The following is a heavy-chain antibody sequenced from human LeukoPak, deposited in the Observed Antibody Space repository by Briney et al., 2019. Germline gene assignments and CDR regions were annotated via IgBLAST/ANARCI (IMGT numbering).Heavy chain of an antibody. CDR2: IYVSGSP. CDR3: ARDRTGYTGYEGDPFDI. V-gene: IGHV4-4*07. J-gene: IGHJ3*02. Sequence: SETLSLTCSVSGGSISSHYWSWIRQSAGKGLEWIGRIYVSGSPNYNPSLKSRVTMSIDMSKTQFSLNLTSVTAADTAVYYCARDRTGYTGYEGDPFDIWGQGTMVTVSP. CDR1: GGSISSHY. D-gene: IGHD5-12*01.